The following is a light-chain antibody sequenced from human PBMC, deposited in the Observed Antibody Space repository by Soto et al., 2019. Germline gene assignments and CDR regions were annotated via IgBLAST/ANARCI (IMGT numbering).Light chain of an antibody. CDR1: SSDIGAHNF. CDR3: NSYTTSNTFV. CDR2: EVI. Sequence: QSALTQPASVSGSPGQAITVSCSGTSSDIGAHNFVSWHQQHPGKAPKLIIYEVINRPSGVSDRFSGSKSGNTASLTISGLQSEDEADYYCNSYTTSNTFVFGSGTKV. J-gene: IGLJ1*01. V-gene: IGLV2-14*03.